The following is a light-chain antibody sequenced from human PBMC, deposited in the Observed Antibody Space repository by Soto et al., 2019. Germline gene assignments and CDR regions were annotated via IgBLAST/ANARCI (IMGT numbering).Light chain of an antibody. CDR1: IDDIGAFDY. V-gene: IGLV2-8*01. CDR2: EVN. J-gene: IGLJ3*02. Sequence: QSVLTQPPSASGSPGQSVTISCTGTIDDIGAFDYVSWFKQHPGTAPKLLIFEVNKRPSGVPDRFSGSKSDNTASLTVSGLQPDDEAVYFCSSYAGSKNLWVFGGGTQLTVL. CDR3: SSYAGSKNLWV.